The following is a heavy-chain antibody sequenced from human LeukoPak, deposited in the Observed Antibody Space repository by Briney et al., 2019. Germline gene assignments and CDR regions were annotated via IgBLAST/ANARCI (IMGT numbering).Heavy chain of an antibody. D-gene: IGHD5-24*01. V-gene: IGHV4-39*07. CDR1: GGSISSSTYF. CDR2: IYYSGST. Sequence: SETLSLTCTVSGGSISSSTYFWGWIRQPPGKGLEWIGTIYYSGSTYYNPSLKSRVTISVDTSKNQFSLKLSSVTAADTAVYYCARESLTWLQSRTSWFDPWGQGTLVTVSS. CDR3: ARESLTWLQSRTSWFDP. J-gene: IGHJ5*02.